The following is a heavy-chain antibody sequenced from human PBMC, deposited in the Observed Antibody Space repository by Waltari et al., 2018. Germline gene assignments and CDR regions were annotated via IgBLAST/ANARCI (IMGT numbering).Heavy chain of an antibody. V-gene: IGHV3-7*01. CDR2: IKQDGSEK. Sequence: EVQLVESGGGLVQPGGSLRLSCAASGFTFSSYWMSWVRQAPGKGLEWLANIKQDGSEKCEVDSVKGRFTISRDNAKNSLYLQMNSLRAEDTAVYYCARKQHRHDYWGQGTLVTVSS. D-gene: IGHD6-13*01. CDR1: GFTFSSYW. J-gene: IGHJ4*02. CDR3: ARKQHRHDY.